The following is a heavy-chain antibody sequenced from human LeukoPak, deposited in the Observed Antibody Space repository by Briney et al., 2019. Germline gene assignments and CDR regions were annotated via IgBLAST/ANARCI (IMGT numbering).Heavy chain of an antibody. CDR1: GFNVNSNY. J-gene: IGHJ4*02. CDR2: LYSGGIT. D-gene: IGHD3-16*01. Sequence: GGSLRRSCAASGFNVNSNYMSWVRQAPGKGLEWLSVLYSGGITYYADSVKGRFTISRDNSENTLFLEMNSLRTEDTAVYYCAKDWASQYYFDYWGQGTLVTVSS. CDR3: AKDWASQYYFDY. V-gene: IGHV3-53*01.